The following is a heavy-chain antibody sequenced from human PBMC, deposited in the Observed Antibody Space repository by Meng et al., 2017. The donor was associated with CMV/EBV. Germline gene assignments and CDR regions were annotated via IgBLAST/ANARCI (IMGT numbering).Heavy chain of an antibody. J-gene: IGHJ6*02. D-gene: IGHD5-18*01. CDR3: ARGVDTAPLGMDI. CDR2: IYSGGST. V-gene: IGHV3-53*01. Sequence: GESLKISCAASGFTVSSNYVNWVRQAPGKGLEWVSVIYSGGSTYYADSVKGRFTISRDNSKNTVYLQMNSLRAEDTAVFYCARGVDTAPLGMDIWGQGTTVTVSS. CDR1: GFTVSSNY.